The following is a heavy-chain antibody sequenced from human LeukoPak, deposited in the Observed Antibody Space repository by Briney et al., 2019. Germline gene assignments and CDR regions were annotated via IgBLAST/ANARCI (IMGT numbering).Heavy chain of an antibody. Sequence: SETLSLTCTVSGGSISSSTYYWGWIRQPPGKGLEWIGSIYYSGNTYYNPSLKSRVTISVDTSKNQFSLKLSSVTAADSAVYYCASLRGWVKDFWSGYRSQFDYWGQGTLVTVSS. CDR3: ASLRGWVKDFWSGYRSQFDY. CDR1: GGSISSSTYY. CDR2: IYYSGNT. J-gene: IGHJ4*02. V-gene: IGHV4-39*07. D-gene: IGHD3-3*01.